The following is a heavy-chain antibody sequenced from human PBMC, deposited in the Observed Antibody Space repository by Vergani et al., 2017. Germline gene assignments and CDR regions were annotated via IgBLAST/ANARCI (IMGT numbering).Heavy chain of an antibody. V-gene: IGHV4-39*07. D-gene: IGHD5-12*01. CDR3: ARDGGGYEGLRFTWIKY. CDR2: IYYSGST. CDR1: GGSISSSSYY. J-gene: IGHJ4*02. Sequence: QLQLQESGPGLVQPSETLSLTCTVSGGSISSSSYYWGWLRQPPGKGLEWIGSIYYSGSTYYNPSLKSRVTRSVDTSKNQFSLKLSPVTAADAAVYYCARDGGGYEGLRFTWIKYWGQGTLVTVSS.